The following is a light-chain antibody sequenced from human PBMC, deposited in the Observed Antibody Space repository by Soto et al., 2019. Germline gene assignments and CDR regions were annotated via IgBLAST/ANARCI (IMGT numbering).Light chain of an antibody. CDR1: QSVTSSY. V-gene: IGKV3-20*01. Sequence: EIVSTQSPGTLSLSPGERATLSRRASQSVTSSYLAWYQQKPGPAPRRLIYGASSRATGIPDRFSGSESGTDFTLTISRLEPEDVAMYYCQQYGSSPRTFGQGTKVDIK. CDR3: QQYGSSPRT. CDR2: GAS. J-gene: IGKJ1*01.